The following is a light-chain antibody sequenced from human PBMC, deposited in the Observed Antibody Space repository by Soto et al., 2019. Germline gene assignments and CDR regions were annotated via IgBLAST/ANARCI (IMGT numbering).Light chain of an antibody. Sequence: DLQMTQSPSSLSASVGDRVTIICRASQSISSWLAWYQQKPGKAPKLLIYDASSLESGVPSRFSGSGSGTEFTLTISSLQPDDFATYYCQQYNSYSFGQGTKVDIK. CDR2: DAS. J-gene: IGKJ1*01. CDR1: QSISSW. V-gene: IGKV1-5*02. CDR3: QQYNSYS.